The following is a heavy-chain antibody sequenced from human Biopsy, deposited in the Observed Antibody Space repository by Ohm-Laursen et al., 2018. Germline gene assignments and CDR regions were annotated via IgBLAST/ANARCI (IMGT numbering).Heavy chain of an antibody. Sequence: GSLRLSCAASGFTFSRYAMSWVRQAPGKGLEWVSAISGSGRTYYADSVKGRFTISRDNSKNTLFLQLSSLRAEDTAVYHCAKDWTSQYYYDSMDDYWGQGTLVTVSS. J-gene: IGHJ4*02. CDR1: GFTFSRYA. D-gene: IGHD3-22*01. CDR2: ISGSGRT. V-gene: IGHV3-23*01. CDR3: AKDWTSQYYYDSMDDY.